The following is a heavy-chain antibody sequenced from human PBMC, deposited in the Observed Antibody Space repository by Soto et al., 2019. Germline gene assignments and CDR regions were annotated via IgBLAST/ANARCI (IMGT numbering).Heavy chain of an antibody. V-gene: IGHV4-39*01. J-gene: IGHJ6*02. D-gene: IGHD6-13*01. Sequence: PSETLSLTCTVSGGSIIRSSYYWVWIRQPPGKGLEWIGSIYYSGSTYYNPSLKSRVTISVDTSKNQFSLKLSSVTAADTAVYYCARQGSSSWYWNYYYGMDVWGQGTTVTVSS. CDR3: ARQGSSSWYWNYYYGMDV. CDR2: IYYSGST. CDR1: GGSIIRSSYY.